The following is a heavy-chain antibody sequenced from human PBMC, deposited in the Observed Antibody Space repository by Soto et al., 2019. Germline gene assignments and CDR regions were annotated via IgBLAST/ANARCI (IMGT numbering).Heavy chain of an antibody. CDR3: GSQKGGGIYGDYVAE. J-gene: IGHJ4*02. CDR1: VCSISSGYY. D-gene: IGHD4-17*01. Sequence: PSSTXSLTGSFSVCSISSGYYCFCLRQPPGKGLEWIGHMYHSGRIYYNPSLQSRVKISMYTSKNEFSLKMTSVTAADTAVYYCGSQKGGGIYGDYVAEWGQGTLV. V-gene: IGHV4-38-2*01. CDR2: MYHSGRI.